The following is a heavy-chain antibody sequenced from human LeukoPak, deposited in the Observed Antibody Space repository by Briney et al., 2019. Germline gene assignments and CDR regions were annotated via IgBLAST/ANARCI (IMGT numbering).Heavy chain of an antibody. D-gene: IGHD3-22*01. CDR3: ARITYYYDSSGYSDAFDI. CDR2: TRNKANSYTT. V-gene: IGHV3-72*01. J-gene: IGHJ3*02. Sequence: GGSLRLSCAVSGFTFSDHYMDWVRQAPGKGLEWVGRTRNKANSYTTEYAASVKGRFTISRDDSKNSLYLQMNSLKTEDTAVYYCARITYYYDSSGYSDAFDIWGQGTMVTVSS. CDR1: GFTFSDHY.